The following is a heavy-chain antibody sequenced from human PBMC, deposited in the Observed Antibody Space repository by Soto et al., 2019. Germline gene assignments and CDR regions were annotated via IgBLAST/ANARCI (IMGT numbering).Heavy chain of an antibody. CDR1: GFTFSDYY. J-gene: IGHJ4*02. Sequence: EVQLVESGGALVQPGGSLRLSCEASGFTFSDYYMSWVRQAPGKGLEWVANIKQDGGEKYYVESVKGRFTISRDNAKNSRYLQMNSLRVEDAAVYYCARAYPLDWGQGTLVTVSS. CDR3: ARAYPLD. CDR2: IKQDGGEK. V-gene: IGHV3-7*01.